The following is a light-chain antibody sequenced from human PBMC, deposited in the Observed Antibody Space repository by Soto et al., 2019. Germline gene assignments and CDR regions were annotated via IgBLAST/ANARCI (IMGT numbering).Light chain of an antibody. V-gene: IGKV1-39*01. CDR1: RSISRY. CDR2: GAS. J-gene: IGKJ2*01. Sequence: DIRLTQSPASLSASVGDRVSITCRTSRSISRYLNWYQQKLGKAPKLLIYGASTLQGGVPSRFSGSGSGTDFTLTSSGVQPEDFATYYCQETYSSPYFFGQGTKLEMK. CDR3: QETYSSPYF.